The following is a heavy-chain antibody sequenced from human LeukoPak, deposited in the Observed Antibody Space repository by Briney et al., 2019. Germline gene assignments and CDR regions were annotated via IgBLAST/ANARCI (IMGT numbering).Heavy chain of an antibody. CDR3: ARGPAAMLNWFDP. V-gene: IGHV1-18*04. D-gene: IGHD2-2*01. CDR2: ISAYNGNT. Sequence: ASVKVSCKASGYTFTSYYMHWVRQAPGQGLEWMGWISAYNGNTNYAQKLQGRVTMTTDTSTSTAYMELRSLRSDDTAVYYCARGPAAMLNWFDPWGQGTLVTVSS. J-gene: IGHJ5*02. CDR1: GYTFTSYY.